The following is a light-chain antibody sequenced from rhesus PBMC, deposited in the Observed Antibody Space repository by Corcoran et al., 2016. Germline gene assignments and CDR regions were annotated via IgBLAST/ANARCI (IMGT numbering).Light chain of an antibody. V-gene: IGKV1-25*02. CDR2: HVT. J-gene: IGKJ1*01. CDR1: QGISSY. Sequence: DIQMTQSPSSVSASVGDRVTITCRASQGISSYLAWYQHTPGKAPKLLIYHVTILQNGVPARFSGSVFVTEFTLTISSLQPEDFATYYCQQYNSLPMWTFGQGTKVEIK. CDR3: QQYNSLPMWT.